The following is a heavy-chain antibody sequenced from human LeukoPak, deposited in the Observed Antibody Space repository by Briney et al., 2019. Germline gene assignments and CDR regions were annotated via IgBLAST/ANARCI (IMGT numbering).Heavy chain of an antibody. CDR2: ISTYNGNT. V-gene: IGHV1-18*03. CDR3: AKDIRRRRSSPYLSFDY. D-gene: IGHD6-6*01. J-gene: IGHJ4*02. Sequence: ASVKVSCKASGYTFTGYGISWIRQAPGQGLEWMGWISTYNGNTNYALKVQGRVTMTIGTSTSTAYMELRSLRYDDMALYYCAKDIRRRRSSPYLSFDYWGQGTLVTVSS. CDR1: GYTFTGYG.